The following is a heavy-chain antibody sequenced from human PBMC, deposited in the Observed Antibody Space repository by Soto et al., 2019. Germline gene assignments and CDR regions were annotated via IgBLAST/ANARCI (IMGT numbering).Heavy chain of an antibody. CDR1: GGSMSSYY. Sequence: SETLSLTCTVSGGSMSSYYWTWIRQPAGKGLEWIGRVYSSGGTHYNPSLKSRVTISLDTSKNQFSLRLLSVTDADTAVHYCARGQRFSDWFDPWGQGTLVTVSS. D-gene: IGHD3-3*01. J-gene: IGHJ5*02. CDR3: ARGQRFSDWFDP. CDR2: VYSSGGT. V-gene: IGHV4-4*07.